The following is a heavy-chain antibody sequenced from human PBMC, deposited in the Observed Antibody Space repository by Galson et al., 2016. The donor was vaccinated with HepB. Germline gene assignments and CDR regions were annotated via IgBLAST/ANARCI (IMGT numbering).Heavy chain of an antibody. CDR1: GFTFSTSG. V-gene: IGHV3-48*02. CDR2: ISSSISTI. CDR3: ARELVRSAFDL. Sequence: SLRLSCAGSGFTFSTSGLNWVRQAPGKGLQWISYISSSISTIYYADSVVGRFTISRDNAKNSVHLQMNNLRDEDTGVYYCARELVRSAFDLWGQGTLVTVSS. J-gene: IGHJ3*01. D-gene: IGHD6-6*01.